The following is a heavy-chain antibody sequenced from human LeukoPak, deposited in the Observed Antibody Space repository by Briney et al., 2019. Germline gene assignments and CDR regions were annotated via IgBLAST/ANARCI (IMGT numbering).Heavy chain of an antibody. V-gene: IGHV3-7*01. Sequence: PGGSLRLSCVVSGFTFRNYWMGWVRQAPGKGLEWVANLKGDGSEKHHLDSVRGRFTISRDNAKNSLFLPMNSLRPEDTAIYYCVRLGGSWDLLDYWGQGTLVAVSS. D-gene: IGHD6-13*01. CDR2: LKGDGSEK. J-gene: IGHJ4*02. CDR3: VRLGGSWDLLDY. CDR1: GFTFRNYW.